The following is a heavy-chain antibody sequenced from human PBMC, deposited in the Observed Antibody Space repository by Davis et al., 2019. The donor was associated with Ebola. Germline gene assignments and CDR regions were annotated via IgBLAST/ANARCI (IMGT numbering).Heavy chain of an antibody. D-gene: IGHD5-18*01. CDR2: IYYSGST. CDR1: GGSISSGGYY. Sequence: MPSETLSLTCTVSGGSISSGGYYWSWIRQPPGKGLEWIGYIYYSGSTSYNPSLGSRVTISLDTSKNQFSLKLSSVTAADTAVYYCARYSGTAMIPWGQGTLVTVSS. J-gene: IGHJ4*02. CDR3: ARYSGTAMIP. V-gene: IGHV4-31*03.